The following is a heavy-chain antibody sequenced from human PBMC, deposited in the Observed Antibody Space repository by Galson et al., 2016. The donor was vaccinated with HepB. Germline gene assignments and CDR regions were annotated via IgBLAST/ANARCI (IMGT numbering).Heavy chain of an antibody. CDR2: ITGSGATT. D-gene: IGHD3-16*01. J-gene: IGHJ4*02. CDR3: GKHGGFDY. V-gene: IGHV3-23*01. Sequence: SLRLSCAASGFSFSTSGMSWVRQTPGRGLEWVSGITGSGATTHYADSVKGRFTISRDNSKNTLYLYMNSLRAGDTAVYYCGKHGGFDYRGQGALVTVSS. CDR1: GFSFSTSG.